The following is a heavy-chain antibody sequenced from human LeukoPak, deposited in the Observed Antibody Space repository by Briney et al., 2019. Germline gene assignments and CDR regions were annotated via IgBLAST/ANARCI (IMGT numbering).Heavy chain of an antibody. CDR2: FAGSDTTK. CDR1: GFDFGAYE. V-gene: IGHV3-48*03. J-gene: IGHJ4*02. CDR3: TTLGYHLDS. D-gene: IGHD3-22*01. Sequence: PGGSLRLSCAASGFDFGAYEMNWVRQAPGKGLEWVAYFAGSDTTKYYAGSVRGRFTISRDNAKNSLYLQMNSLRAEDTALYYCTTLGYHLDSWGQGTLVTVPS.